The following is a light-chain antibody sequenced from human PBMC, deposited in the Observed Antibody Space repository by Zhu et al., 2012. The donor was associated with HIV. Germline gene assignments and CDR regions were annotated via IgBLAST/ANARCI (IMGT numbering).Light chain of an antibody. CDR3: QQYSSLYT. J-gene: IGKJ2*01. Sequence: DIQMTQSPSTLSASVGGRVTITCRASQSINRWLAWYQQKPGKAPKLLIYRASNLESGVPSRFSGSGSGTQFTLTISSLQPDDFATYYCQQYSSLYTFGQGTKAGDQT. CDR2: RAS. V-gene: IGKV1-5*03. CDR1: QSINRW.